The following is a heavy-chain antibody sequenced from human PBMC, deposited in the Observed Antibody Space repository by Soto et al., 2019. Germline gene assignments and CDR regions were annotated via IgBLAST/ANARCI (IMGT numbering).Heavy chain of an antibody. CDR2: NNHRGST. CDR1: GGSFSGYY. V-gene: IGHV4-34*01. CDR3: ARGFKGSSWGQNWFDP. Sequence: QVQLQQCGAGLLKPSETLSLTCAVYGGSFSGYYWSWIRQPPGKGLDGIGENNHRGSTNYNPSLKSRVTISVYTSKNQFYLKLSSVTAADTAVYYWARGFKGSSWGQNWFDPWCQGNLVTVSS. J-gene: IGHJ5*02. D-gene: IGHD6-13*01.